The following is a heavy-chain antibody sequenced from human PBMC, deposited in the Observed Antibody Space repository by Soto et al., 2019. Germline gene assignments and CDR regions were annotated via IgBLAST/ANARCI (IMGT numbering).Heavy chain of an antibody. J-gene: IGHJ3*02. CDR2: IYYSGST. Sequence: SSETLSLTCTVSVGSISSSSYYWGWIRQPPGKGLEWIGSIYYSGSTYYNPSHKSRVTISVDTSKNQFSLKLSSVTAADTAVYYCASLLGEYCSGGSCYQHAFDIWGQGTMVTVSS. V-gene: IGHV4-39*01. D-gene: IGHD2-15*01. CDR1: VGSISSSSYY. CDR3: ASLLGEYCSGGSCYQHAFDI.